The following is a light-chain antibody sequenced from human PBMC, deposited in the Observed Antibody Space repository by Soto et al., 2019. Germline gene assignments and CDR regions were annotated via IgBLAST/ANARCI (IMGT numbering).Light chain of an antibody. CDR2: DVS. J-gene: IGLJ2*01. CDR3: SSYTTSNTIV. V-gene: IGLV2-14*01. CDR1: SSDVGGYNY. Sequence: QSALTQTASVSGSPGQSITIPCPGTSSDVGGYNYVSWYQQHLGKAPKLMIYDVSSRPSGVSNRFSGSKSGNTASLTISGLQAEDEADYYCSSYTTSNTIVFGGGTKLTVL.